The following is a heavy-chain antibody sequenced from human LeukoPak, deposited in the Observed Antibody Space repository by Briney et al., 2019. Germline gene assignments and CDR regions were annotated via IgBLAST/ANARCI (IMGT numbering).Heavy chain of an antibody. J-gene: IGHJ4*02. CDR1: GGSISSYY. CDR3: ARRVGSSWLFDY. V-gene: IGHV4-59*08. CDR2: IYYSGST. Sequence: SETLSLTCTVSGGSISSYYWSWIRQPPGKGLEWIGYIYYSGSTYYNPSLKSRVTISVDTSKNQFSLKLSSVTAADTAVYYCARRVGSSWLFDYWGQGTLVTVSS. D-gene: IGHD6-13*01.